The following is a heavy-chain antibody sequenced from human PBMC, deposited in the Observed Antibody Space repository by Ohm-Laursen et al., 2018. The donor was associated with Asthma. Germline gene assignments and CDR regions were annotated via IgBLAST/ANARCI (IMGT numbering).Heavy chain of an antibody. CDR2: SIPIIGTA. V-gene: IGHV1-69*13. J-gene: IGHJ6*02. Sequence: SVKVSCKASGGTFSSYAISWVRQAPGQGLEWMGGSIPIIGTANYAQKFQGRVTITADESASTAYMELRSLRSEDTAVYYCASRPITLFGVVIEYYYYGMDVWGQGTTVTVSS. CDR3: ASRPITLFGVVIEYYYYGMDV. D-gene: IGHD3-3*01. CDR1: GGTFSSYA.